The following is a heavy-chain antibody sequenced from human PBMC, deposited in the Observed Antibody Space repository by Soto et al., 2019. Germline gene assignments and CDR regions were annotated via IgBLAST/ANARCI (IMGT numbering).Heavy chain of an antibody. Sequence: QVQLQESGPGLVKPSQTLSLTCTVSGGSISSGGYYWTWIRQHPGKGLEWIGYNYYSWITYYNPSPKSRVTISLDTSKNPFPLKLSSVTAADTAVYYCARGASIAGLYYGMDVWGRGTTVTVSS. D-gene: IGHD6-6*01. J-gene: IGHJ6*02. V-gene: IGHV4-31*03. CDR1: GGSISSGGYY. CDR2: NYYSWIT. CDR3: ARGASIAGLYYGMDV.